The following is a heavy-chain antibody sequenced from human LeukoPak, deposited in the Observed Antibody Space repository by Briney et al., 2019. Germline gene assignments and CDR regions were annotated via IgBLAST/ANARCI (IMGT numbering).Heavy chain of an antibody. CDR3: ARTLGRDGYNSAFDI. CDR2: IYHSGST. J-gene: IGHJ3*02. CDR1: GGSISSYY. D-gene: IGHD5-24*01. V-gene: IGHV4-59*01. Sequence: PSETLSLTCTVSGGSISSYYWSWIRQPPGEGLEWIGFIYHSGSTNYNPSLKSRVTISVDTSTNQFSLKLRSVTAADTAVYYCARTLGRDGYNSAFDIWGQGTVVTVSS.